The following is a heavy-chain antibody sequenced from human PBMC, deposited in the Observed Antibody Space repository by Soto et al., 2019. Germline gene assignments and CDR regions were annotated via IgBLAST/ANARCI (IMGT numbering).Heavy chain of an antibody. CDR2: MSWNPISI. Sequence: EVQLVESGGGLVQPGRSLRLSCAASGFAFDDYAMHWVRQTPGKGLEWVSGMSWNPISIGYAGSVKGRFTISRDNAKKCLYLQMGSLRIEDTALYYCVKGQIRGNSVWGREFDYWGQGVLVTVSS. D-gene: IGHD3-16*01. J-gene: IGHJ4*02. CDR1: GFAFDDYA. V-gene: IGHV3-9*01. CDR3: VKGQIRGNSVWGREFDY.